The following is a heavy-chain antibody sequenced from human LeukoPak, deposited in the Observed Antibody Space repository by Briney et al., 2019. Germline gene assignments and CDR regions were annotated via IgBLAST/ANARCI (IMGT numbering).Heavy chain of an antibody. CDR2: INPNSGGT. CDR3: ARVAYYDFWSGYST. J-gene: IGHJ5*02. CDR1: GYTFTGYY. D-gene: IGHD3-3*01. Sequence: ASVKVSCKASGYTFTGYYMHWVRQAPGQGLEWMGWINPNSGGTNYAQKFQGRVTMTRDTSISTAYMELSRLRSDDTAVYYCARVAYYDFWSGYSTWGQGTLVTVSS. V-gene: IGHV1-2*02.